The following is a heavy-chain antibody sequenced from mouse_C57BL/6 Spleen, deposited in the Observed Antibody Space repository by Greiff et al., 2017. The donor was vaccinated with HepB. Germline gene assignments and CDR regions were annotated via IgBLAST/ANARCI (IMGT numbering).Heavy chain of an antibody. V-gene: IGHV3-5*01. Sequence: EVQLQQSGPGLVKPSQTVFLTCTVTGISITTGNYRWSWIRQFPGNKLEWIGYIYYSGTITYNPSLTSRTTITRDTPKNQFFLEMNSLTAEDTATYYCARERGHYYGSSYGYFDVWGTGTTVTVSS. CDR1: GISITTGNYR. J-gene: IGHJ1*03. D-gene: IGHD1-1*01. CDR3: ARERGHYYGSSYGYFDV. CDR2: IYYSGTI.